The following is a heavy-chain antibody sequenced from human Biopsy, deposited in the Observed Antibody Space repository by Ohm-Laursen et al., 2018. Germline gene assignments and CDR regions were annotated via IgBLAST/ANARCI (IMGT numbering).Heavy chain of an antibody. D-gene: IGHD2-15*01. CDR3: AKIHCSGGSCYPNAFDM. CDR2: ISWNSVGI. J-gene: IGHJ3*02. Sequence: SLRLSCAASGSIFDDYAMHWVRQAPGKGLEWVSGISWNSVGIGYADSVKGRFTISRDNAKNFLYLEMDNLRPEDTALYYCAKIHCSGGSCYPNAFDMWGHGTRVTVS. CDR1: GSIFDDYA. V-gene: IGHV3-9*01.